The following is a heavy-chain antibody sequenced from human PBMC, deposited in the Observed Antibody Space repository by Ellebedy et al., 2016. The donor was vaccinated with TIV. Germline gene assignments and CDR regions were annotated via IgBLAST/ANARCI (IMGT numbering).Heavy chain of an antibody. CDR2: IDSVSKYL. J-gene: IGHJ4*02. D-gene: IGHD3-10*01. CDR3: AIMFRGVNSDFDH. CDR1: GFTFGDYS. V-gene: IGHV3-21*01. Sequence: GGSLRLXXVGSGFTFGDYSVNWVRQAPGKGLEWVASIDSVSKYLNYRKSVRGRFTISRDNAENSLFLQMNSLRVDDTAIYYCAIMFRGVNSDFDHWGQGTLVTVSS.